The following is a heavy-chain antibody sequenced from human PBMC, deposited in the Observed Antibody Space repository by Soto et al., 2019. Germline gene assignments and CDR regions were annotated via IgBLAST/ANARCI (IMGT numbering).Heavy chain of an antibody. V-gene: IGHV1-69*13. Sequence: ASVKVSCKASGGTFSSYAISWVRQAPGQGLEWMGGIIPIFGTANYAQKFQGRVTITADESTSTAYMELSSLRSEDTAVYYCASRLLYYYDSSGYYPLGYWGQGTLVTVSS. D-gene: IGHD3-22*01. CDR1: GGTFSSYA. CDR3: ASRLLYYYDSSGYYPLGY. CDR2: IIPIFGTA. J-gene: IGHJ4*02.